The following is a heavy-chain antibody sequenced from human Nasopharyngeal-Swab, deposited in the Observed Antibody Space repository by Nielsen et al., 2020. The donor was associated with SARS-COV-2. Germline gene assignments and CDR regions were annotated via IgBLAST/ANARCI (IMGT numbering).Heavy chain of an antibody. CDR1: GFTFSSYW. J-gene: IGHJ5*01. Sequence: ESLKISCAASGFTFSSYWIHWVRQAPGKGLVWVSLIKSDGSTTSYADSVKGRFTISRDNAKNTLYLQMNSLRAEDTSVYYCARDLGYNWFDSWGQGTLVTVSS. CDR3: ARDLGYNWFDS. D-gene: IGHD7-27*01. CDR2: IKSDGSTT. V-gene: IGHV3-74*01.